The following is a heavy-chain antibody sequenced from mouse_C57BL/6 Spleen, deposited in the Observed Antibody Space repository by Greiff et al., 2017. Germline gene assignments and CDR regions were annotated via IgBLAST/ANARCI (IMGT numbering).Heavy chain of an antibody. D-gene: IGHD1-1*01. J-gene: IGHJ1*03. V-gene: IGHV1-82*01. CDR3: ARGGADYYGSSYGYFDV. CDR1: GYAFSSSW. Sequence: VQGVESGPELVKPGASVKISCKASGYAFSSSWMNWVKQRPGKGLEWIGRIYPGDGDTNYNGKFKGKATLTADKSSSTAYMQLSSLTSEDSAVYFCARGGADYYGSSYGYFDVWGTGTTVTVSS. CDR2: IYPGDGDT.